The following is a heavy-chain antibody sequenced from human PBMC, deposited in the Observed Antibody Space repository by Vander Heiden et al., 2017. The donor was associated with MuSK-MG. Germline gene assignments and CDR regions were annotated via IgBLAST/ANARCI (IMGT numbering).Heavy chain of an antibody. D-gene: IGHD2-21*02. J-gene: IGHJ4*02. CDR2: ISGSGGTT. CDR1: GFTFNSYD. V-gene: IGHV3-23*01. Sequence: EVQLLESGGALVQPGGSLKLSCAASGFTFNSYDMSWVRQAPGKGLEWVSTISGSGGTTYYADSVKGRFTIARDNSKNTLFLQMSSLRAEDTAIYYCAKDRGKKVTHFEYWGQGTLLTVSS. CDR3: AKDRGKKVTHFEY.